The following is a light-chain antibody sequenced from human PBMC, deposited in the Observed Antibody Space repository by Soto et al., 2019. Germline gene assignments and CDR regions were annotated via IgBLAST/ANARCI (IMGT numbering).Light chain of an antibody. J-gene: IGLJ2*01. CDR3: SSFAGNNNLV. V-gene: IGLV2-8*01. CDR2: EVS. Sequence: QSALTQPPSASGYPGQSVTISCTGTSSDVGGYNYVSWYQQHPGKAPKLMISEVSKRPSGVPDRFSGSKSGNTASLTVSGFQAEDEADYYCSSFAGNNNLVFGGGTKLTVL. CDR1: SSDVGGYNY.